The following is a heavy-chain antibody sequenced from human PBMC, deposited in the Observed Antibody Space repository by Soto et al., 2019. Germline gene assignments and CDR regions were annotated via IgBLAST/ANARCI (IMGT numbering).Heavy chain of an antibody. Sequence: ASETLSLTCTVSGGSISSSSYYWGWIRQPPGKGLEWIGNIYYSGSTYYNPSLKSRVTISVDTSKNQFSLKLSSVTAADTAVYYCARHTMGVGATWEYFDYWGQGTLVTVYS. CDR3: ARHTMGVGATWEYFDY. D-gene: IGHD1-26*01. V-gene: IGHV4-39*01. CDR2: IYYSGST. J-gene: IGHJ4*02. CDR1: GGSISSSSYY.